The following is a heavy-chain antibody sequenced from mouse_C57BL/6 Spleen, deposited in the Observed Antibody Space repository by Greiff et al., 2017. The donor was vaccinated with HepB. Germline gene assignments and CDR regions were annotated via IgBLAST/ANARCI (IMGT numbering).Heavy chain of an antibody. D-gene: IGHD2-5*01. CDR2: IYPGSGNT. Sequence: VQLQQSGAELVRPGASVKLSCKASGYTFTDYYINWVKQRPGQGLEWIARIYPGSGNTYYNEKFKGKATLTAEKSSSTAYMQLSSLTSEDSAVYFCAREEYSNFYAMDYWGQGTSVTVSS. V-gene: IGHV1-76*01. J-gene: IGHJ4*01. CDR3: AREEYSNFYAMDY. CDR1: GYTFTDYY.